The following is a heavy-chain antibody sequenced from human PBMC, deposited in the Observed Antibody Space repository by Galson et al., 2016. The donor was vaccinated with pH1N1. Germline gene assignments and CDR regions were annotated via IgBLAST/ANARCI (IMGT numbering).Heavy chain of an antibody. J-gene: IGHJ4*02. CDR3: LRHPRFSSRRAVDFDY. Sequence: SETLSLTCSVSGGSTKSSDYYWGRVRQPPGKGLEWIASIYYSGITYYKASLKSRLLISVDTSKNQFSLRLTSVTAADTAVYYCLRHPRFSSRRAVDFDYWGQGIQVIVSS. V-gene: IGHV4-39*01. CDR2: IYYSGIT. CDR1: GGSTKSSDYY.